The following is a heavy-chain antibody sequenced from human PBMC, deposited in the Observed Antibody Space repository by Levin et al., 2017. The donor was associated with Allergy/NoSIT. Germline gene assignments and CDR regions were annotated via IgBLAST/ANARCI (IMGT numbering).Heavy chain of an antibody. Sequence: PSASVKVSCKASGYTFTGYYMHWVRQAPGQGLEWMGWINPNSGGTNYAQKFQGRVTMTRDTSISTAYMELSRLRSDDTAVYYCARSLWSTSPLPFDYWGQGTLVTVSS. V-gene: IGHV1-2*02. J-gene: IGHJ4*02. CDR3: ARSLWSTSPLPFDY. CDR1: GYTFTGYY. D-gene: IGHD2-2*01. CDR2: INPNSGGT.